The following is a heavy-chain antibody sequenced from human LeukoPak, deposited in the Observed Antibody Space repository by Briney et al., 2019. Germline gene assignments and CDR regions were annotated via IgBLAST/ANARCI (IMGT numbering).Heavy chain of an antibody. CDR2: TYYRSKWYN. Sequence: SQTLSLTCAISGDSVSSNSAAWNWIRQSPSRGLEWLGRTYYRSKWYNDYAVSVKSRITINPDTSKNQFSLKLSSVTAADTAVYYCARGRRDGYNLRNFDYWGQGTLVTVSS. D-gene: IGHD5-24*01. CDR3: ARGRRDGYNLRNFDY. CDR1: GDSVSSNSAA. J-gene: IGHJ4*02. V-gene: IGHV6-1*01.